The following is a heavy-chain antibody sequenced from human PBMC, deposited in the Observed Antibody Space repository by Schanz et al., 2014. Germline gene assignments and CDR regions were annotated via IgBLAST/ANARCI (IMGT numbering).Heavy chain of an antibody. CDR3: ARVASDVSMDGSWSVRMFKDV. V-gene: IGHV3-11*01. CDR1: GFTFSDYY. Sequence: ASGFTFSDYYMTWIRQTPGKGLALVSYISDSGDSTHYADSVKGRFTISRDNAKIFFFLEMDSLSLHPMLHSFRARVASDVSMDGSWSVRMFKDV. D-gene: IGHD3-10*02. CDR2: ISDSGDST. J-gene: IGHJ6*01.